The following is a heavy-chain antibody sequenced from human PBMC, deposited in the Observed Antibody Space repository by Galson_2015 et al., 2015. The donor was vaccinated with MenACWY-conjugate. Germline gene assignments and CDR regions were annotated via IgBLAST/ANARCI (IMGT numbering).Heavy chain of an antibody. Sequence: KGQEWIGYIYYSGSTNYHPSLKSRVTISVDTSKNQFSLKLSSVTAADTAVYYCARDGPYGDFLDYWGQGTLVTVSS. V-gene: IGHV4-59*12. J-gene: IGHJ4*02. D-gene: IGHD4-17*01. CDR3: ARDGPYGDFLDY. CDR2: IYYSGST.